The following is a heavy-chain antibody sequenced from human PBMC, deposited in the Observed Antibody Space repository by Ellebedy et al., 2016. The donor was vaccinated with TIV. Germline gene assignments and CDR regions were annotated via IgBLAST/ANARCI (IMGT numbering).Heavy chain of an antibody. D-gene: IGHD3-22*01. Sequence: AASVKVSCKASGYTFTSYYMHWVRQAPGQGLEWMGIINPSGGSTSYAQKFQGRVTMTRDTSTSTVYMELSSLRSEDTAVYYCARDQTGDSSGYYGENWFDPWGQGTLVTVSS. J-gene: IGHJ5*02. CDR3: ARDQTGDSSGYYGENWFDP. CDR2: INPSGGST. V-gene: IGHV1-46*01. CDR1: GYTFTSYY.